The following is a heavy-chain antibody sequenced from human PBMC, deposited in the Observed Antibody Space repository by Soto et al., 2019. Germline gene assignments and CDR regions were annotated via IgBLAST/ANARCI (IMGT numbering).Heavy chain of an antibody. V-gene: IGHV3-66*01. D-gene: IGHD5-12*01. CDR3: ARDSRGYSGFDPYFDH. CDR2: IYSDGTT. Sequence: PGGSLRLSCAVSGFTVSTNYMSWVRQAPGKGLEWVSVIYSDGTTYYADSVKDRFTISRDNSKNTLWLQLSSLRAEDTAFYYCARDSRGYSGFDPYFDHWGQGTLVTVSS. J-gene: IGHJ4*02. CDR1: GFTVSTNY.